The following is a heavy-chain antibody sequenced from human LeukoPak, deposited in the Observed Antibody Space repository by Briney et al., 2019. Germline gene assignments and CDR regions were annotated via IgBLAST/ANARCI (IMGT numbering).Heavy chain of an antibody. CDR3: LTVRKYLRVGWNSNFDY. Sequence: GGSLRLSCEASGFSFSSYNMDWVRQTPGKGLEWISSITTSSTYTFYADSVKGRFTISRDNSKNTLYLQMNSLRAEDTAVYYCLTVRKYLRVGWNSNFDYWGQGTLVTVSS. CDR1: GFSFSSYN. D-gene: IGHD1-7*01. CDR2: ITTSSTYT. J-gene: IGHJ4*02. V-gene: IGHV3-21*04.